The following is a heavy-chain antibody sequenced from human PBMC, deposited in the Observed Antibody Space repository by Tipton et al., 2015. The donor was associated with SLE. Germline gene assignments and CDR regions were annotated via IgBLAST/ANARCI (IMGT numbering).Heavy chain of an antibody. J-gene: IGHJ4*02. CDR3: ARGRDIVATIRFDY. CDR1: GGSFSGYY. V-gene: IGHV4-34*01. Sequence: TLSLTCAVYGGSFSGYYWSWIRQPPGKGLEWIGEINHSGGTNYNPSLKSRVTISVDTPKNQFSLKLSSVTAADTAVYYCARGRDIVATIRFDYWGQGTLVTVSS. D-gene: IGHD5-12*01. CDR2: INHSGGT.